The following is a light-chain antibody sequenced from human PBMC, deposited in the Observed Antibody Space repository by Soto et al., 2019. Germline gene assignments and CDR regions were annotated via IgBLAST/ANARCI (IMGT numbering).Light chain of an antibody. Sequence: DIVLTQSPLSLPVTPGEPASISCRSSQSLLHSNGNIYLDWYLQKPAQSPQLLISLGSIRASGVPDRFSGSGSGTYFTLKITRVEAEDVGVYYCMQAIQAPRTFGLGTKVEIK. CDR3: MQAIQAPRT. V-gene: IGKV2-28*01. CDR2: LGS. CDR1: QSLLHSNGNIY. J-gene: IGKJ1*01.